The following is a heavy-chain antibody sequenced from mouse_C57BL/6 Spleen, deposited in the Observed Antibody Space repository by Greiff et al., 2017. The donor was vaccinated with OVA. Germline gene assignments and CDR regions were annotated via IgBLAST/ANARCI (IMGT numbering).Heavy chain of an antibody. CDR1: GYSITSGYY. CDR2: ISYDGSN. V-gene: IGHV3-6*01. J-gene: IGHJ2*01. CDR3: ARGGGILDY. Sequence: DVQLQESGPGLVKPSQSLSLTCSVTGYSITSGYYWNWIRQFPGNKLEWMGYISYDGSNNYNPSLKNRISITRDTSKNQFFLKLNSVTTEDTATYYCARGGGILDYWGQGTTLTVSS.